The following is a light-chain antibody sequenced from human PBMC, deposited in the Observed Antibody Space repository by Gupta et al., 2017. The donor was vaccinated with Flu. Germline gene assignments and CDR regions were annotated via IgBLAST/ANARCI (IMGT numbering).Light chain of an antibody. V-gene: IGLV3-25*03. CDR3: QSPDSTVTSLV. J-gene: IGLJ3*02. CDR1: ALPKQY. Sequence: SYELTQPPSVSVSPGQTARITCSGDALPKQYAYWYQQKPGQAPVLVLYKDNESHSGIPERFSGSSSETTVTLTISGVQAEDEADYYCQSPDSTVTSLVFGGGTKLTVL. CDR2: KDN.